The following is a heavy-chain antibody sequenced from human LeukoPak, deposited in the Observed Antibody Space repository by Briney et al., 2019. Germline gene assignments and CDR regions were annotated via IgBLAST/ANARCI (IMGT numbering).Heavy chain of an antibody. Sequence: ASVKVSCKASGYTFTGYYMHWVRQAPGQGLEWMGRINPNSGGTNYAQEFQGRVTMARDKSISTAYMELSRLRSDDTAVYYCARTMVRGDSDYWGQGTLVTVSS. J-gene: IGHJ4*02. V-gene: IGHV1-2*06. D-gene: IGHD3-10*01. CDR1: GYTFTGYY. CDR2: INPNSGGT. CDR3: ARTMVRGDSDY.